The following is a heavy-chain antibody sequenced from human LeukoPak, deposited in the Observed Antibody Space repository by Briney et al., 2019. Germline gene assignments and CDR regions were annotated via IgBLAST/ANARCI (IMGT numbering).Heavy chain of an antibody. CDR2: IYCSGST. CDR3: ARSGERYQLLPFDY. CDR1: GGSIDSQY. J-gene: IGHJ4*02. V-gene: IGHV4-59*11. Sequence: SETLSLTCTVSGGSIDSQYWSWIRQPPGKGLEWIGYIYCSGSTDYNPSLKSRVTILVDTSKNQFSLKLRSVTAADTAVYYCARSGERYQLLPFDYWGQGILVTVSS. D-gene: IGHD2-2*01.